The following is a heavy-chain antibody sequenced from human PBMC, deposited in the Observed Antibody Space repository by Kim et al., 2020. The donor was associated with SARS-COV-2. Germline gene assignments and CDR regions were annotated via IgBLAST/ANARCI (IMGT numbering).Heavy chain of an antibody. CDR3: ARTATTYYDFWSGYQLNWFDP. Sequence: SETLSLTCAVSGGSISSSNWWSWVRQPPGKGLEWIGEIYHSGSTNYNPSLKSRVTISVDKSKNQFSLKLSSVTAADTAVYYCARTATTYYDFWSGYQLNWFDPWGQGTLVTVSS. CDR2: IYHSGST. V-gene: IGHV4-4*02. D-gene: IGHD3-3*01. CDR1: GGSISSSNW. J-gene: IGHJ5*02.